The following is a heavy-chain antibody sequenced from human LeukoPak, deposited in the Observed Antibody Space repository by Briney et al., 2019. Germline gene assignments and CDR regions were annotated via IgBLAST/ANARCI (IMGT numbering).Heavy chain of an antibody. D-gene: IGHD6-13*01. CDR1: GFTFSSYS. Sequence: VGSLRLSCAASGFTFSSYSMNWVRQAPGKGLEWVSSISSSSSYIYYADSVKGRFTISRDNAKNSLYLQMNSLRAEDTAVYYCARDGSSWYYYYYYMDVWGKGTTVTVSS. CDR2: ISSSSSYI. V-gene: IGHV3-21*01. J-gene: IGHJ6*03. CDR3: ARDGSSWYYYYYYMDV.